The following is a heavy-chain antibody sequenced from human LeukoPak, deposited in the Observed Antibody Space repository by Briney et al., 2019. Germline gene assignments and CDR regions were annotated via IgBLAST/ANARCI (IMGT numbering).Heavy chain of an antibody. V-gene: IGHV4-59*01. CDR3: ARGAPSGSYLDY. CDR1: GGSFSGYY. Sequence: PSETLSLTCAVYGGSFSGYYWSWIRQPPEKGLEWIGYIYYSGSTNYNPSLKSRVTISVDTSKNQFSLKLSSVTAADTAVYYCARGAPSGSYLDYWGQGTLVTVSS. J-gene: IGHJ4*02. CDR2: IYYSGST. D-gene: IGHD1-26*01.